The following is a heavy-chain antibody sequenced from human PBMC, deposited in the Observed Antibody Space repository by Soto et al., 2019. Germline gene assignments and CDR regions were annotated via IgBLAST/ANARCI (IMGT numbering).Heavy chain of an antibody. Sequence: GGSLRLSCAASGFSFSRYSMNWVRQAPGKGLEWISYISSSSSTMYYADSVKGRFTISRDNARNSLYLQMNSLRAEDTAVYYCLITTSAFGICGQGTLVTVSS. CDR1: GFSFSRYS. CDR3: LITTSAFGI. D-gene: IGHD1-20*01. V-gene: IGHV3-48*01. J-gene: IGHJ3*02. CDR2: ISSSSSTM.